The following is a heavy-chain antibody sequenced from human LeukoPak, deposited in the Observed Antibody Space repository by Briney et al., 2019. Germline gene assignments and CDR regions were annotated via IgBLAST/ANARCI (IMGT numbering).Heavy chain of an antibody. CDR1: GFTFSSYA. Sequence: GGSLRLSCAASGFTFSSYAMSWVRQAPGKGLEWVSAISGSGGSTYYADSVKGRFTISRDNSKNTLYLQMNSLRAEDTAVYYCAKETYYYDSSGGYGMDVWGQGTTATVSS. CDR2: ISGSGGST. CDR3: AKETYYYDSSGGYGMDV. D-gene: IGHD3-22*01. J-gene: IGHJ6*02. V-gene: IGHV3-23*01.